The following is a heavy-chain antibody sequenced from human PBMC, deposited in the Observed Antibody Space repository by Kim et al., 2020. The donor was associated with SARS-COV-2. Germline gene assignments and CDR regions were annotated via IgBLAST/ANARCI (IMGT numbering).Heavy chain of an antibody. Sequence: GGSLRLSCAASGFTFSSFAMGWVRQAPGKGLECVSIIDGSGGATHYADSVKGRFTISRDNSKNTLFLQMNSLRAEDTAVYYCATQAKYTSGWMYYFDYWGQGTLVTVSS. J-gene: IGHJ4*02. CDR3: ATQAKYTSGWMYYFDY. CDR1: GFTFSSFA. V-gene: IGHV3-23*01. CDR2: IDGSGGAT. D-gene: IGHD6-19*01.